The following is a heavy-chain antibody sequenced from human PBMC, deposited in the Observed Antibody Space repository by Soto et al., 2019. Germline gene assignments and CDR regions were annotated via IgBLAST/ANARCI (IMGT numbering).Heavy chain of an antibody. CDR3: ARGGGYSYGYGYSGMDV. CDR1: GGTFSSYT. D-gene: IGHD5-18*01. V-gene: IGHV1-69*02. Sequence: QVQLVQSGAEVKKPGSSVKVSCKASGGTFSSYTISWVRQAPGQGLEWMGRIIPILGIANYAQKFQGRVTITADKSTSTAYMELSSLRSEDTAVYYCARGGGYSYGYGYSGMDVWGQGTTVTVSS. CDR2: IIPILGIA. J-gene: IGHJ6*02.